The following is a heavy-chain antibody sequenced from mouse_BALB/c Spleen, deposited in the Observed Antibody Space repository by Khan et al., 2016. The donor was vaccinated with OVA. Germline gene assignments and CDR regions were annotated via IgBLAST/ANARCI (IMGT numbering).Heavy chain of an antibody. CDR1: GYSFTSYW. CDR2: IHPSDSET. D-gene: IGHD1-2*01. CDR3: ARGTTASYWYFDV. V-gene: IGHV1-61*01. Sequence: QVQLQQPGAELVRPGASVKLSCKATGYSFTSYWMNWMKQRPGQGLEWIGIIHPSDSETRLNQKFKDKATLTVDKSSSTAYMQLSSPTSEDSAVYSYARGTTASYWYFDVWGAGTTVTVSS. J-gene: IGHJ1*01.